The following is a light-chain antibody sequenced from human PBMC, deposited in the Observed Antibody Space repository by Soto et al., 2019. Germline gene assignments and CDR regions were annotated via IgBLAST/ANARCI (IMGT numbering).Light chain of an antibody. CDR2: GAS. J-gene: IGKJ2*01. CDR1: QSVSSTY. V-gene: IGKV3-20*01. Sequence: EIVLTQSPGTLSLSPGERATLSCRTSQSVSSTYLAWYQQKPGQAPRLLIYGASSRATVIPDRFSGSGSGTDFTLTISRLAPEDFAVYYCQQYGSTPRYTFGPGTKLEIK. CDR3: QQYGSTPRYT.